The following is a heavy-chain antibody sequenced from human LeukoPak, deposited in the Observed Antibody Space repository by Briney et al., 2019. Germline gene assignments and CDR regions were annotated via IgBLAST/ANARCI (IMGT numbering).Heavy chain of an antibody. D-gene: IGHD3-9*01. V-gene: IGHV3-15*01. Sequence: PGGSLRLSCAASGFTFSSYWMSWVRQAPGKGLEWVGRIKTKTHGGTTDYAAPVKGRFTISRDDSKNTLYLQMNSLKTEDTGVYYCTTDLTGRYYFDYGGQGTLVTVSS. CDR1: GFTFSSYW. CDR2: IKTKTHGGTT. CDR3: TTDLTGRYYFDY. J-gene: IGHJ4*02.